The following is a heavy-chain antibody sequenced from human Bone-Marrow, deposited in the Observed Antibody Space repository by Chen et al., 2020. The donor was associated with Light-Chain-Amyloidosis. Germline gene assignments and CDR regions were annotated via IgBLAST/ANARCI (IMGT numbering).Heavy chain of an antibody. CDR3: AREGGYTSKLDY. D-gene: IGHD5-12*01. CDR2: VTSSSSFM. Sequence: EVQLVESGGGLVKPGGSLRLTCAASGFTFSDHIMHWVRQAPGKWLEWVSSVTSSSSFMYDADSVKGRFSISRDNAKSSLYLQMNSLRAEDTAVYYCAREGGYTSKLDYWGQGTLVTVSS. J-gene: IGHJ4*02. CDR1: GFTFSDHI. V-gene: IGHV3-21*01.